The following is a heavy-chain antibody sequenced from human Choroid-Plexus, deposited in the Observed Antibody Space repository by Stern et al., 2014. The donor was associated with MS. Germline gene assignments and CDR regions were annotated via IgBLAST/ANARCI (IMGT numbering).Heavy chain of an antibody. CDR3: VRVSGSSGSDF. CDR2: IRNKANSYTT. Sequence: VQLGQSGGGLVQPGGSLRLSCVASGFTLSDHYMDWVRQAPGKGLEWVGRIRNKANSYTTQYAASVKGRFVISRDDSKNSLYLQMNRLKSEDTAVYYCVRVSGSSGSDFWGQGTLVAVSS. CDR1: GFTLSDHY. D-gene: IGHD6-19*01. V-gene: IGHV3-72*01. J-gene: IGHJ4*02.